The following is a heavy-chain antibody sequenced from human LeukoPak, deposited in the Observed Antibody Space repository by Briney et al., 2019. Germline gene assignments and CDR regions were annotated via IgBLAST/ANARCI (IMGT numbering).Heavy chain of an antibody. V-gene: IGHV1-69*01. J-gene: IGHJ3*02. CDR1: GGTFSIYA. CDR2: IILIFGTA. CDR3: ARGFMVRGVRGLTSDAFDM. Sequence: SVKVSCKASGGTFSIYAISWVRQAPGQGLEWMGGIILIFGTANYAQKFQGRVTITADESTSTAYMELSSLRSEDTAVYYCARGFMVRGVRGLTSDAFDMWGQGTMVTVSS. D-gene: IGHD3-10*01.